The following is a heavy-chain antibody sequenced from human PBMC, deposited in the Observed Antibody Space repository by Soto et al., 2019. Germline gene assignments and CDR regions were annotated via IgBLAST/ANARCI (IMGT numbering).Heavy chain of an antibody. V-gene: IGHV4-34*01. J-gene: IGHJ6*03. D-gene: IGHD4-17*01. CDR1: GGSFSGYY. CDR3: ARGGRTVNKDYYYYMDV. CDR2: INHSGST. Sequence: PSETLSLTCAVYGGSFSGYYWSWIRQPPGKGLEWIGEINHSGSTNYNPSLKSRVTISVDTSKNQFSLKLSSVTAADTAVYYCARGGRTVNKDYYYYMDVWGKGTTVTVS.